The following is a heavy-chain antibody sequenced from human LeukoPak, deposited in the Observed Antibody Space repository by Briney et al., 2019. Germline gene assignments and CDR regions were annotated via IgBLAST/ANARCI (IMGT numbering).Heavy chain of an antibody. CDR2: IYYSGSA. V-gene: IGHV4-39*01. CDR1: GGSISSSIYY. CDR3: ARHWYDSSGCFDY. J-gene: IGHJ4*02. Sequence: SETLSLTCTVSGGSISSSIYYWGWIRPPPGKGLEGSGSIYYSGSAHYKPNLKSRVTISVDTSKDQVSLKRRSVTAADTAVYYCARHWYDSSGCFDYWGQGTLVTVSS. D-gene: IGHD3-22*01.